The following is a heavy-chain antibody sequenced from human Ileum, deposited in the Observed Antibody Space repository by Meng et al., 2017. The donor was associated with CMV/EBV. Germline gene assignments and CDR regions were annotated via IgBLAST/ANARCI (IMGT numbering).Heavy chain of an antibody. CDR2: IRNDASNE. V-gene: IGHV3-30*02. J-gene: IGHJ4*01. CDR1: GFTFSSYW. Sequence: GESLKISCAASGFTFSSYWMSWVRQAPGKGLEWVAFIRNDASNEYYSDSVKGRFIISRDNSKNTLSLQMNSLRAEDTAVYYCATDGGYGYCPEDWGQGTLVTVSS. D-gene: IGHD5-18*01. CDR3: ATDGGYGYCPED.